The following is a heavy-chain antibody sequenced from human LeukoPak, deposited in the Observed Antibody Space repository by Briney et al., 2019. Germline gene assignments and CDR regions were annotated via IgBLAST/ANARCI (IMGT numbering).Heavy chain of an antibody. CDR2: IYYSGTT. D-gene: IGHD4-23*01. V-gene: IGHV4-59*01. Sequence: KPSETLSLTCTVSGGSISSYYWSWIRKPPGKGLEWIGYIYYSGTTNYNPSLKSRVIISVDTSKNQFSLKLSPVIAADTAVYYCARVGVDYSGNVIKYYFDYWGQGTLVTVSS. CDR1: GGSISSYY. J-gene: IGHJ4*02. CDR3: ARVGVDYSGNVIKYYFDY.